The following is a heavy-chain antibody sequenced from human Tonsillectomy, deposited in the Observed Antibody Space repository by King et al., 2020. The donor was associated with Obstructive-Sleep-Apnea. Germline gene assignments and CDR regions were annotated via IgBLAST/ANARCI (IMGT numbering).Heavy chain of an antibody. J-gene: IGHJ4*02. CDR1: GFTFDDYA. CDR2: ISWNSVSI. D-gene: IGHD5-18*01. Sequence: VQLVESGGGLVQPGRSLRLSCAASGFTFDDYAMHWVRQAPGKGLEWVSCISWNSVSICYADSVKGRFTIARDKAKNSLYLQMNSLRAEDTALYYCAKGLGYSYGHWGQGTLVTVSS. CDR3: AKGLGYSYGH. V-gene: IGHV3-9*01.